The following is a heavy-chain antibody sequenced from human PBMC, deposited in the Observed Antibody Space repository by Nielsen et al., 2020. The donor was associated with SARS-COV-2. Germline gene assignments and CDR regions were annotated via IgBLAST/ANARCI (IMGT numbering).Heavy chain of an antibody. CDR3: AGGADFWSGTQKYYMDV. D-gene: IGHD3-3*01. Sequence: GESLKISCSASGFTFSSTYMDWVRQAPGQGLVWVSRINPSGSGTAYAGSVKGRFAVSRDNAGNTVVLQIHSLRVEDTAVYYCAGGADFWSGTQKYYMDVWGKGTTVIVSS. J-gene: IGHJ6*03. CDR1: GFTFSSTY. CDR2: INPSGSGT. V-gene: IGHV3-74*01.